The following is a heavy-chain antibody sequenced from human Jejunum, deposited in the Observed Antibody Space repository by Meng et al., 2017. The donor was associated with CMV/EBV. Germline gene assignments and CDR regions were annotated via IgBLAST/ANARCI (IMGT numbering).Heavy chain of an antibody. V-gene: IGHV1-69*05. CDR3: ATGRNVFILLDS. J-gene: IGHJ4*02. D-gene: IGHD3-22*01. CDR2: FNPLFGSP. Sequence: CTASGFTFSIYGINWVRQAPGQGLEWIGGFNPLFGSPSYAQRFQGRVTVTTDESNRTAYMDLRSLTSDDTAVYYCATGRNVFILLDSWGQGTLVTVSS. CDR1: GFTFSIYG.